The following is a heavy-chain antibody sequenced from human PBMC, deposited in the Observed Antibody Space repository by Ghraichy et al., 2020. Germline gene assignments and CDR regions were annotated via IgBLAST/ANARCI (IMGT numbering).Heavy chain of an antibody. J-gene: IGHJ4*02. CDR1: GFTFSNCA. V-gene: IGHV3-64D*06. CDR3: MKGTTVTTPPVH. D-gene: IGHD4-17*01. CDR2: ISITRGST. Sequence: GGSLRLSCSASGFTFSNCAMHWVRQAPGKGLEYVSSISITRGSTYYADSVKGRFSISRDNSKNTLYLQMSSLRAEDTAVYYCMKGTTVTTPPVHWGQGTLVTVSS.